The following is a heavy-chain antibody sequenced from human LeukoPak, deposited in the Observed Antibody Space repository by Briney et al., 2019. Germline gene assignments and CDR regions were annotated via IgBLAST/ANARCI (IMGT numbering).Heavy chain of an antibody. CDR2: IYSGGST. Sequence: GGSLRLSCAASGFTVSSNYMSWVRQAPGKGLEWVSVIYSGGSTYYADSVKGRFTISRDNSKNTLYLQMNSLRAEDTAVYYCAKVYWERDYYGSGGGEFDYWGQGTLVTVSS. CDR1: GFTVSSNY. J-gene: IGHJ4*02. CDR3: AKVYWERDYYGSGGGEFDY. V-gene: IGHV3-53*01. D-gene: IGHD3-10*01.